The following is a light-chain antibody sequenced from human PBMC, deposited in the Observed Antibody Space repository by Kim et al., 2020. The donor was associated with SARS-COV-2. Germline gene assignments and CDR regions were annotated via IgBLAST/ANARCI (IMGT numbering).Light chain of an antibody. CDR3: QAWDSSTAV. CDR2: RDS. J-gene: IGLJ2*01. V-gene: IGLV3-1*01. CDR1: KLGDKY. Sequence: SYELTQPPSVSVSPGQTASITCTGDKLGDKYVCWYQQKPGQSPVLVIYRDSKWPSGIPERFSGSNSGNTATLTISGTQAMDEADYYCQAWDSSTAVFGGGTQLTVL.